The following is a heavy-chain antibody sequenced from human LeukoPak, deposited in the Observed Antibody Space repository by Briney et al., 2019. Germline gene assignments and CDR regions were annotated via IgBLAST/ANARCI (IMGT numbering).Heavy chain of an antibody. CDR3: AKGAYDYVWGSLIDY. D-gene: IGHD3-16*01. J-gene: IGHJ4*02. CDR1: GFTFSSYG. V-gene: IGHV3-30*18. Sequence: GGSLRLSCAASGFTFSSYGMHWARQAPGKGLEWGAVISYDGSNKYYADSVKGRFTISRDNSKNTLYLQMNSLRAEDTAVYYRAKGAYDYVWGSLIDYWGQGTMVTVSS. CDR2: ISYDGSNK.